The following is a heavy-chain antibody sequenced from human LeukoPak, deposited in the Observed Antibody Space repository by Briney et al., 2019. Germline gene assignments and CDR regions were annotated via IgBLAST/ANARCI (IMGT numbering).Heavy chain of an antibody. CDR3: ASTLTIIGVPSYFDY. V-gene: IGHV3-23*01. CDR1: GFTFAKFA. J-gene: IGHJ4*02. CDR2: ISGSGIVT. Sequence: GESLRLSCAISGFTFAKFAMSWVRQAPGKGLEWVSTISGSGIVTYYADSVKGRFTISRDNPKNTLYLQMNSLRAEDTAVYYCASTLTIIGVPSYFDYWGQGTLVTVSS. D-gene: IGHD3-3*01.